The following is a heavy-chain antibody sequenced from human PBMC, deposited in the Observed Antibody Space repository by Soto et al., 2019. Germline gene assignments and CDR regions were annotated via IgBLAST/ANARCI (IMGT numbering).Heavy chain of an antibody. J-gene: IGHJ4*02. CDR3: AKDLYASGTYYNPFDY. Sequence: GGSLRLSCAASGFTFSGSAMHWVRQASGKGLEWVSVLSGSGDNTYYADSVKGRFTISRDNSKNTLYLQMNSLRAEDTAVYYCAKDLYASGTYYNPFDYWGQGSLVTVSS. V-gene: IGHV3-23*01. CDR2: LSGSGDNT. CDR1: GFTFSGSA. D-gene: IGHD3-10*01.